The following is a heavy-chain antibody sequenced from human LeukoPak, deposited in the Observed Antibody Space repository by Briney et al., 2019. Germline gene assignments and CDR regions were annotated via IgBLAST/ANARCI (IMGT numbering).Heavy chain of an antibody. V-gene: IGHV5-51*01. CDR3: ARPYYYDSSGYFYYFDY. CDR2: IYPGDSDT. D-gene: IGHD3-22*01. CDR1: GYRFTSYW. Sequence: GESLKISCKGSGYRFTSYWIGWVRQMPGKGLEWMEIIYPGDSDTRYSPSFQGQVTISADKSISTAYLQRSSLKASDTAMYYCARPYYYDSSGYFYYFDYWGQGTLVTVSS. J-gene: IGHJ4*02.